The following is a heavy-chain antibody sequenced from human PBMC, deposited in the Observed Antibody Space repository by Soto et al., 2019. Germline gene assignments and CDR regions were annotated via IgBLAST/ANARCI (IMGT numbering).Heavy chain of an antibody. J-gene: IGHJ4*02. CDR2: IRFDGSNI. V-gene: IGHV3-33*01. D-gene: IGHD3-16*01. Sequence: QVQLVESGGGVVQPGRSLRLSCAAPGSIFRGYGMHWVRQAPGKGLEWVAIIRFDGSNINYADAVMGRFTISRDNSMNMLYLEMNSLRVEDTAVYYCARDGIGSAAFWGYLDYWGQGTLVTVSS. CDR1: GSIFRGYG. CDR3: ARDGIGSAAFWGYLDY.